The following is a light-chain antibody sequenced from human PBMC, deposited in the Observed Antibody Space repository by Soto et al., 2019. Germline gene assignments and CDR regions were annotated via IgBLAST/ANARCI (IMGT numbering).Light chain of an antibody. V-gene: IGKV3-15*01. Sequence: EILMTQSLATLSVSAEERATLGCRASQSVSSNLAWYQQKPGQAPRLLIYGASTRATGIPARFSGSGSGTEFTLTISSLQPEDVATYYCQKYNSAPWTFGQGTKVDIK. CDR2: GAS. J-gene: IGKJ1*01. CDR1: QSVSSN. CDR3: QKYNSAPWT.